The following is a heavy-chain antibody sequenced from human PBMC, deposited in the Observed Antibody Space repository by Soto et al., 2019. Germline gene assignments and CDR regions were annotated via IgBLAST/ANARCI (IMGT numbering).Heavy chain of an antibody. J-gene: IGHJ4*02. CDR1: GGTFSSYT. CDR3: ARTYDILTGAIDY. Sequence: QVQLVQSGAEVKKPGSSVKVSCKASGGTFSSYTISWVRQAPGQGLEWMGRIIPILGIANYAQKFQGRVTSTADKSTSTAYMELSSLRSEDTAVYYCARTYDILTGAIDYWGQGTLVTVSS. D-gene: IGHD3-9*01. V-gene: IGHV1-69*02. CDR2: IIPILGIA.